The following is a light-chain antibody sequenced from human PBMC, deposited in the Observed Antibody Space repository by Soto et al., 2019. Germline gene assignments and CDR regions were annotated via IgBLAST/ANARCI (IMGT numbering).Light chain of an antibody. V-gene: IGLV2-14*01. Sequence: QSVLTQPASVSGSPGQSITISCTGTSSDVGGHNSVSWYQQHPGKAPKLMIYNVSSRPSGVSNRFSGSKSGNTASLTISWLLAEYEADYYCTSYTSSSTYVFGAGTKVTVL. CDR1: SSDVGGHNS. CDR2: NVS. J-gene: IGLJ1*01. CDR3: TSYTSSSTYV.